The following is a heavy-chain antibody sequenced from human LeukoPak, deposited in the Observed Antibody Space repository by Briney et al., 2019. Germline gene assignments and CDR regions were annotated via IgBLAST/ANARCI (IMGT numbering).Heavy chain of an antibody. CDR1: GSIFTSYW. D-gene: IGHD2-21*01. V-gene: IGHV5-51*01. Sequence: GASLQISCQGFGSIFTSYWIGWVRPLPGKGLEWRGVIYPGDSETRYSPSFQGQVTISADKSITTAYLQWGSLKASDTAMYYCARRRTSPYCGGDCYNFDFWGQGTLVTVSS. J-gene: IGHJ4*02. CDR3: ARRRTSPYCGGDCYNFDF. CDR2: IYPGDSET.